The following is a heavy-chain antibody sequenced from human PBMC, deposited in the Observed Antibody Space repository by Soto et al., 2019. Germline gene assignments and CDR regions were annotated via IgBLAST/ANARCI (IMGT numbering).Heavy chain of an antibody. D-gene: IGHD3-9*01. V-gene: IGHV1-3*01. J-gene: IGHJ4*02. CDR2: INAGNGNT. Sequence: ASVKVSCKASGYTFTSYAMHWVRQAPGQRLEWMGWINAGNGNTKYSQKFQGRVTITRDTSASTAYMELSSLRSEDTAVYYCARDFGGLRYFDWPWGQGTLVTVSS. CDR3: ARDFGGLRYFDWP. CDR1: GYTFTSYA.